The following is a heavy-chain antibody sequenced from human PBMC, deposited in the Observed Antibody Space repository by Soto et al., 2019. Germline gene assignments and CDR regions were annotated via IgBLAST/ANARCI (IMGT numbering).Heavy chain of an antibody. D-gene: IGHD6-19*01. J-gene: IGHJ4*02. CDR3: TKEGSGTLFDY. Sequence: QVQLVESGGGVVQPGRSLRLSCAASGFTFSSYGMHWVRQAPGKGLEWVAVISYDGSNKYYADSVKGRFTISRDNSKNTLCVQMNSLRAEDTAVYYCTKEGSGTLFDYWGQGTLVTVSS. CDR1: GFTFSSYG. CDR2: ISYDGSNK. V-gene: IGHV3-30*18.